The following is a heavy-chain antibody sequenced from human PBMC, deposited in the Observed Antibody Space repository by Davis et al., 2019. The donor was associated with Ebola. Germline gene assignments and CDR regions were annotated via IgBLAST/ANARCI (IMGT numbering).Heavy chain of an antibody. CDR1: GGSISSSSHY. CDR3: ARDRLGNWYFDL. CDR2: IYYSGST. J-gene: IGHJ2*01. V-gene: IGHV4-61*01. D-gene: IGHD3-9*01. Sequence: GSLRLSCTVPGGSISSSSHYWSWIRQPPGKGLEWIGYIYYSGSTNYNPSLKSRVTISVDTSKNQFSLKLSSVTAADTAVYYCARDRLGNWYFDLWGRGTLVTVSS.